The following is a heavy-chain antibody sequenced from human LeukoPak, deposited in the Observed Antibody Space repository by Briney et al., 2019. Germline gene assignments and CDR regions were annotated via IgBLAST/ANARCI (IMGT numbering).Heavy chain of an antibody. CDR2: INHSGST. V-gene: IGHV4-34*01. CDR3: ARVAGYSSGWYVGPHGAFDI. CDR1: GGSFSGYY. D-gene: IGHD6-19*01. J-gene: IGHJ3*02. Sequence: SETLSLTCAVYGGSFSGYYWSWIRQPPGKGLEWIGEINHSGSTYYNPSLKSRVTISVDTSKNQFSLKLSSVTAADTAVYYCARVAGYSSGWYVGPHGAFDIWGQGTMVTVSS.